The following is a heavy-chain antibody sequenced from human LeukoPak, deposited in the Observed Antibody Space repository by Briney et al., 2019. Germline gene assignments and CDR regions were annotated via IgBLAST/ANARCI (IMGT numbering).Heavy chain of an antibody. CDR3: ARQSGGDDVYFQH. V-gene: IGHV5-51*01. CDR1: GSSFTSYW. CDR2: IYPGDSDT. J-gene: IGHJ1*01. D-gene: IGHD2-21*02. Sequence: GASLQISGQGSGSSFTSYWIGGVRPLPGKGLEGMGIIYPGDSDTRYSPSFQGQVTISADKSISTAYLQWSSLKASDTAMYYCARQSGGDDVYFQHWGQGTLVTVSS.